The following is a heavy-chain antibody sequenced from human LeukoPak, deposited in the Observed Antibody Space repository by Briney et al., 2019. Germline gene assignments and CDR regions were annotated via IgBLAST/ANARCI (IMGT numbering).Heavy chain of an antibody. J-gene: IGHJ4*02. Sequence: SETLSLTCIVSGGSVSSSSYYWGWIRQPPGRGLEWIGSVYYKGNTYYIPSLKSRVTISVDTSKNQFSLKLSSVTAADTAVYYCASIPGGYWGQGTLVTVSS. CDR1: GGSVSSSSYY. V-gene: IGHV4-39*07. CDR2: VYYKGNT. CDR3: ASIPGGY. D-gene: IGHD3-10*01.